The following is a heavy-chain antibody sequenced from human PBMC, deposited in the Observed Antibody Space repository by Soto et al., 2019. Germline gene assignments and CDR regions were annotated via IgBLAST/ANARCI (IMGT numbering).Heavy chain of an antibody. CDR1: GYSFTSYW. D-gene: IGHD3-10*01. CDR3: ARLPTYYYGSESYYGAFDI. V-gene: IGHV5-51*01. Sequence: PGESLKISCQGSGYSFTSYWIGWVRQMPGKGLEWMGIIYPGDSDTRYSPSFQGQVTISADKSISTAYLQWSSLKASDTAMYYCARLPTYYYGSESYYGAFDIWGQGTMVTVSS. J-gene: IGHJ3*02. CDR2: IYPGDSDT.